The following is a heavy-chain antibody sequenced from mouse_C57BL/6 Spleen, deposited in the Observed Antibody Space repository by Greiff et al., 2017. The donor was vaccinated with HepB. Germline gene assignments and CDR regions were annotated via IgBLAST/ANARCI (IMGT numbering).Heavy chain of an antibody. CDR1: GYTFTSYT. V-gene: IGHV1-4*01. CDR2: INPSSGYT. CDR3: AASAATGHYFDY. D-gene: IGHD3-2*02. J-gene: IGHJ2*03. Sequence: VQLQQSGAELARPGASVKMSCKASGYTFTSYTMHWVKQRPGRALEWIGYINPSSGYTKYNQKCKDKATLTADKSSSTAYMQLSSRTSEDSAASYCAASAATGHYFDYLGQGTSLTV.